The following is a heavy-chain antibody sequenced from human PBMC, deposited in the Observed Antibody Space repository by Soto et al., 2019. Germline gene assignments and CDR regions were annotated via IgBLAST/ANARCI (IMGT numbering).Heavy chain of an antibody. CDR3: ARAYGGRSHY. CDR2: IYWDDSK. Sequence: QITLKESGPTLVKPTQTLTLTCTFSGFSLTTDRVGVGWIRQPPGEALEWLAVIYWDDSKTYRPSLESRLTRNKDTSKNQVALTMTNMDAPATATYYCARAYGGRSHYWGQGTLVTVSS. V-gene: IGHV2-5*02. CDR1: GFSLTTDRVG. J-gene: IGHJ4*02. D-gene: IGHD1-26*01.